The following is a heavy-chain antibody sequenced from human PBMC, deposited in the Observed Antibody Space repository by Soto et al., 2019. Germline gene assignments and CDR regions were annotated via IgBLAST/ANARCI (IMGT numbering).Heavy chain of an antibody. CDR2: ISYDGSNK. J-gene: IGHJ6*02. CDR1: GFTFSTYN. Sequence: GGSLRLSCAASGFTFSTYNMHWVRQAPGKGLEWVARISYDGSNKNYPDSVKGRFIISRDNSENTLYLQMNSLRAEDTAVYYCAGLHYYAMDIWGQGTTVTVSS. CDR3: AGLHYYAMDI. V-gene: IGHV3-30*03.